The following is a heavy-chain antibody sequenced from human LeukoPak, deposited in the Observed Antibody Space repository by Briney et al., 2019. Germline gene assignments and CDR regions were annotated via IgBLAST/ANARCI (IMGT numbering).Heavy chain of an antibody. J-gene: IGHJ4*02. CDR1: GFTFSSYG. CDR2: ISYDGSNK. V-gene: IGHV3-30*19. Sequence: AGRSLRLSCATSGFTFSSYGFHWVRQAPGKGLEWVAVISYDGSNKYYADSVKGRFTISRDNSKNTLYLQMNSLRAEDTAVYYCARDPLQMATITRTFDYWGQGTLVTVSS. D-gene: IGHD5-24*01. CDR3: ARDPLQMATITRTFDY.